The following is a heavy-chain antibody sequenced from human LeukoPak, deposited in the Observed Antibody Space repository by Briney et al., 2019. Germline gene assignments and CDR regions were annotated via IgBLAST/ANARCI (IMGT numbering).Heavy chain of an antibody. CDR3: ARDLYDSSGH. J-gene: IGHJ4*02. CDR2: IYTGGST. CDR1: GFTVSSNY. V-gene: IGHV3-66*01. D-gene: IGHD3-22*01. Sequence: GGSLRLSCVASGFTVSSNYMSWVRQAPGKGLEWVSVIYTGGSTYYADSVKGRLTISRDNSKNTLYLQMNSLRAEDTAVYYCARDLYDSSGHWGQGTLVTVSS.